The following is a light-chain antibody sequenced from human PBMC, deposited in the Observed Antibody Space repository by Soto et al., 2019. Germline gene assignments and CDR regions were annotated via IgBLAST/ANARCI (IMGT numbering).Light chain of an antibody. J-gene: IGKJ5*01. V-gene: IGKV3-11*01. CDR1: QSVISC. Sequence: EIVLTQSPGTLSLSPGERATLSCRASQSVISCLAWYQQKPGQAPRLLIYDASNRATGIPARFSGSGSGTDFTLTISSLEPEDFAVYYCQQRSTWPMTFGQGTRLEIK. CDR3: QQRSTWPMT. CDR2: DAS.